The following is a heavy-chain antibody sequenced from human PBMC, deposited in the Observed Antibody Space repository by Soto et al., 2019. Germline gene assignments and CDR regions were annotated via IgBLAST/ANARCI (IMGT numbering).Heavy chain of an antibody. Sequence: GGSLRLSCAASGFTFSSYSMNWVRQAPGKGLEWVSSISSSSSYIYYADSVKGRFTISRDNAKNSLYLQMNSLRAEDTAVYYCARVPDKIVVPANYYMDVWGKGTTVTVSS. CDR2: ISSSSSYI. CDR3: ARVPDKIVVPANYYMDV. J-gene: IGHJ6*03. D-gene: IGHD2-2*01. V-gene: IGHV3-21*01. CDR1: GFTFSSYS.